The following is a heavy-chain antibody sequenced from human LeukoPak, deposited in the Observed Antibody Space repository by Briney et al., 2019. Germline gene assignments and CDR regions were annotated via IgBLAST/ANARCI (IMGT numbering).Heavy chain of an antibody. CDR3: TTASICTNGVCYRGNDY. CDR2: IRYDGSNK. D-gene: IGHD2-8*01. Sequence: GGSLRLSCAASGFTFSSYGMHWVRQAPGKGLEWVAFIRYDGSNKYYADSVKGRFTISRDNSKNTLYLQMNSLKSEDTAVYYCTTASICTNGVCYRGNDYWGQGTLVTVSS. V-gene: IGHV3-30*02. CDR1: GFTFSSYG. J-gene: IGHJ4*02.